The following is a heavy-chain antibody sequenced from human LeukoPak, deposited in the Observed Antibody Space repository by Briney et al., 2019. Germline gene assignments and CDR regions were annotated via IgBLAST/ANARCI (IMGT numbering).Heavy chain of an antibody. V-gene: IGHV4-59*01. CDR2: ISNGNT. CDR1: RGSNSTYY. CDR3: ARDKAHSYGRYFDP. D-gene: IGHD5-18*01. J-gene: IGHJ5*02. Sequence: SETLPLTFSLTRGSNSTYYWNWIRPTPGKGLEWIGHISNGNTDYNPSLKSRVTISVDTSKNQFSLKLTSVTAADTAVYYCARDKAHSYGRYFDPWGQGALVIVSS.